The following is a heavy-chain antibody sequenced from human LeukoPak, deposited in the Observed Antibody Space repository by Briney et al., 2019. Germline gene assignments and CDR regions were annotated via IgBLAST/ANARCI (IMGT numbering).Heavy chain of an antibody. V-gene: IGHV1-46*03. D-gene: IGHD1-26*01. CDR2: IDASGGST. CDR1: GHTFTNFY. Sequence: GASVKVSCKASGHTFTNFYIHWVRQAPGHGLEWMGIIDASGGSTFYAQKFRGRVTMTRDTSTSTVYMDLSSLKSEDTAVYFCTGGGLLVVGASHFDSWGQGTLVTVSS. J-gene: IGHJ4*02. CDR3: TGGGLLVVGASHFDS.